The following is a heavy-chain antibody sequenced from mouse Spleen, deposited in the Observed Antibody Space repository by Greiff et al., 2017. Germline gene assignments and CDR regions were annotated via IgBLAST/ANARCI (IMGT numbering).Heavy chain of an antibody. Sequence: QVQLKQPGAELVMPGASVKLSCKASGYTFTSYWMHWVKQRPGQGLEWIGEIDPSDSYTNYNQKFKGKATLTVDKSSSTAYMQLSSLTSEDSAVYYCARGTGWFAYWGQGTLVTVSA. CDR3: ARGTGWFAY. J-gene: IGHJ3*01. CDR2: IDPSDSYT. D-gene: IGHD3-3*01. V-gene: IGHV1-69*01. CDR1: GYTFTSYW.